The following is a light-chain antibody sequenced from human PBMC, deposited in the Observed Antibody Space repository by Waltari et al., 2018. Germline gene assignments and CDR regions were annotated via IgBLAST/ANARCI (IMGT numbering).Light chain of an antibody. V-gene: IGKV4-1*01. J-gene: IGKJ4*01. CDR1: QSVLFSLNNKNY. Sequence: DIVMTQSPDSLAVSLGERATINCKSSQSVLFSLNNKNYLAWYQQKPGQPPKLLIYWASTRESGVPDRFSGSESGTDFNLTISSLQAEDVAVYYCQQYCTTPLTFGGETKVEIK. CDR2: WAS. CDR3: QQYCTTPLT.